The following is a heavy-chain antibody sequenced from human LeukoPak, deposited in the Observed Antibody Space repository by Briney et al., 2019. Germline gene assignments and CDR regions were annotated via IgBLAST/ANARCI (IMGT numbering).Heavy chain of an antibody. CDR2: INHSGST. CDR3: ARVGNYNFDY. CDR1: DGSFSGYY. D-gene: IGHD1-7*01. V-gene: IGHV4-34*01. J-gene: IGHJ4*02. Sequence: SETLPLTCAVYDGSFSGYYWSWIRQPPGKGLEWIGEINHSGSTNYNPSLKSRVTISLDTSKSQFSLKVRYVTAADTAFYYCARVGNYNFDYWGQGALVTVSS.